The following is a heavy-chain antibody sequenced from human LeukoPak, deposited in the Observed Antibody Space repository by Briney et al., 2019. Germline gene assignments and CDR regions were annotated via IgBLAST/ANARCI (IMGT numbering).Heavy chain of an antibody. Sequence: PGRSLRLSCAASGFTFSSYAMHWVRQAPGKGLEWVAVISYDGSNKYYADSVKGRFTISRDNSKNTLYLQMNSLGAEDTAVYYCARRYCSSTSCYYIPDAFDIWGQGTMVTVSS. J-gene: IGHJ3*02. CDR3: ARRYCSSTSCYYIPDAFDI. D-gene: IGHD2-2*01. CDR2: ISYDGSNK. CDR1: GFTFSSYA. V-gene: IGHV3-30-3*01.